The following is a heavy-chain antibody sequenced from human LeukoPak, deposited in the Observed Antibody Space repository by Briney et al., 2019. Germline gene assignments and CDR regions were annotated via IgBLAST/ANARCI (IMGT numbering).Heavy chain of an antibody. CDR2: IWYDGSNR. CDR1: GFTFSSYA. V-gene: IGHV3-33*01. Sequence: GSSLRLSCAASGFTFSSYAMHWVRQAPGKGLEWVTTIWYDGSNRYYGDSVKGRFTISRDNSKSTVFLQMNGLRAEDTALYYCARDKGTHPYNWFDPWGQGTLVTVSS. CDR3: ARDKGTHPYNWFDP. J-gene: IGHJ5*02.